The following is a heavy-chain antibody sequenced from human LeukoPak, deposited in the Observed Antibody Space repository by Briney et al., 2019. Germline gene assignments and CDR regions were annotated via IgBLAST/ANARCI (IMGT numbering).Heavy chain of an antibody. J-gene: IGHJ4*02. Sequence: SETLSLTCTVSGGSISSYYWSWIRQPPGKGLEWIGYIYYSGSTNHNPSLKSRVTISVDTSKNQFSLKLSSVTAADTAVYYCATSYSYGSFGYWGQGTLVTVSS. D-gene: IGHD5-18*01. CDR2: IYYSGST. V-gene: IGHV4-59*01. CDR1: GGSISSYY. CDR3: ATSYSYGSFGY.